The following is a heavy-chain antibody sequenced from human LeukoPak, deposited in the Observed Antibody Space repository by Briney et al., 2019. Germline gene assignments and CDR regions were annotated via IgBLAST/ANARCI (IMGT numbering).Heavy chain of an antibody. V-gene: IGHV1-46*03. CDR3: ARDPGGDLYHDAFDI. J-gene: IGHJ3*02. CDR1: GYTFTSYY. Sequence: ASVKVSCKASGYTFTSYYMHWVRQAPGQGLEWMGIINPSGGSTSYAQKFQGRVTMTRDTSTSTVYMELSSPRSEDTAVYYCARDPGGDLYHDAFDIWGQGTMVTVSS. CDR2: INPSGGST. D-gene: IGHD4-17*01.